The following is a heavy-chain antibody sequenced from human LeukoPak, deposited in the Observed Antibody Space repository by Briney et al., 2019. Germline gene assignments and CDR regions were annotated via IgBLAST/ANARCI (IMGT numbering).Heavy chain of an antibody. D-gene: IGHD1-26*01. CDR2: ISSSSSYI. CDR3: ARAPWGSYYLFDY. J-gene: IGHJ4*02. CDR1: GFTFSSYS. V-gene: IGHV3-21*01. Sequence: RGSLRLSCAASGFTFSSYSMNWVRQAPGKGLEWVSSISSSSSYIYYADSVKGRFTISRDNAKNSLYLQMNSLRAEDTAVYYCARAPWGSYYLFDYWGQGTLVTVSS.